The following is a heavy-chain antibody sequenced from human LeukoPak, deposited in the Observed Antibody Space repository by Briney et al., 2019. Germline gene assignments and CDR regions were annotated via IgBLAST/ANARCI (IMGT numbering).Heavy chain of an antibody. J-gene: IGHJ4*02. V-gene: IGHV3-23*01. CDR3: AKGRKYNWNYFDY. CDR2: ISGSGGST. D-gene: IGHD1-20*01. Sequence: PGGSLRLSCAASGFSFSSYAMSWVRQAPGKGLEWVSAISGSGGSTYYADSVKGRFTISRDNSKNTLYLQMNSLRAEDTAVYYCAKGRKYNWNYFDYWGQGTLVTASS. CDR1: GFSFSSYA.